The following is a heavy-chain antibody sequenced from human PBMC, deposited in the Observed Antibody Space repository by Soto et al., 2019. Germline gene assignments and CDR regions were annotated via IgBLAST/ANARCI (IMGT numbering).Heavy chain of an antibody. J-gene: IGHJ6*02. CDR2: IFFTGSA. V-gene: IGHV4-61*01. Sequence: SETLSLTCTVSGGSVSTGSYDWSWIRQPPGKGLEWIGKIFFTGSAHYNPSLRNRVTMSVDTSKDQFSLTMTSVTAADTAVYYCARDGHGMDVWGQGTTVTVSS. CDR1: GGSVSTGSYD. CDR3: ARDGHGMDV.